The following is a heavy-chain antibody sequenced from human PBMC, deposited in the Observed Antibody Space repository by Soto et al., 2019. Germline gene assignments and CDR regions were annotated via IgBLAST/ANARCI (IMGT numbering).Heavy chain of an antibody. Sequence: GGSLTLSCAASGFTFSRYSMTWVRQAPGKGLEWISYITSDSSTIYYADSVKGRFTISRDNAKNSLFLQMNSLRDEDTAMYYCARDIGRAGSFVPWGQGTLVTVSS. J-gene: IGHJ5*02. V-gene: IGHV3-48*02. CDR3: ARDIGRAGSFVP. D-gene: IGHD3-16*02. CDR1: GFTFSRYS. CDR2: ITSDSSTI.